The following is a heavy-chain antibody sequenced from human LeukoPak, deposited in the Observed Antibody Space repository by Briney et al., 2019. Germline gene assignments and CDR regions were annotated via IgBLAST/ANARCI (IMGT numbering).Heavy chain of an antibody. V-gene: IGHV3-30*02. D-gene: IGHD5-18*01. CDR3: ARSGYGYGDAFDI. CDR1: GFTFSSYG. CDR2: IRYDGSNK. Sequence: GGSLRLSCAASGFTFSSYGMHWVRQAPGKGLEWVAFIRYDGSNKYYADSVKGRFTISRDNSKNTLYLQMNSLRADDTAVYYCARSGYGYGDAFDIWGQGTMVTVSS. J-gene: IGHJ3*02.